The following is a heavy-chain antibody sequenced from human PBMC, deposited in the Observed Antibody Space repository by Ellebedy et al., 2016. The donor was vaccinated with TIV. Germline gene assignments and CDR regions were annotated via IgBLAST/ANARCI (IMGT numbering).Heavy chain of an antibody. CDR1: GGSITSHY. V-gene: IGHV4-59*11. CDR2: GYYRGSS. CDR3: ARDGHTGGAFDI. Sequence: GSLRLSXTVSGGSITSHYWSWIRQSPGKGLEWIGYGYYRGSSDYNPSFKSRATISIDTSENHLSLELSSVTAADTALYYCARDGHTGGAFDIWGRGRMVIVSS. D-gene: IGHD3-10*01. J-gene: IGHJ3*02.